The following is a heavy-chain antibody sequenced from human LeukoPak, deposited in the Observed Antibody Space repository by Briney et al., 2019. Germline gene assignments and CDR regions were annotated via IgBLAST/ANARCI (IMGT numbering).Heavy chain of an antibody. V-gene: IGHV4-34*01. CDR2: INHSGST. J-gene: IGHJ4*02. CDR1: GGSFSGYY. CDR3: ARGRHYTIITSFDY. D-gene: IGHD3-3*01. Sequence: SETLSLTCAVYGGSFSGYYWSWIRQPPGKGLEWIGEINHSGSTNYNPSLKSRVTISVDTSKNQFSLKLSSVTAADTAVYYCARGRHYTIITSFDYWGQGTLVTVSS.